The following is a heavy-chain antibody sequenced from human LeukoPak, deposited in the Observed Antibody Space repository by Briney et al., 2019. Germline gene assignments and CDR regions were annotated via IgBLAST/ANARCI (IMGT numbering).Heavy chain of an antibody. CDR2: IYYSGST. Sequence: SETLSLTCTVSGGSISSYYWSWIRQPPGKGLEWIGYIYYSGSTNYNPSLKSRVTMSVDTSKNQFSLKLSSVTAADTAVYYCARDEVAGTGTPSFDYWGQGTLVTVSS. D-gene: IGHD6-19*01. CDR3: ARDEVAGTGTPSFDY. V-gene: IGHV4-59*12. J-gene: IGHJ4*02. CDR1: GGSISSYY.